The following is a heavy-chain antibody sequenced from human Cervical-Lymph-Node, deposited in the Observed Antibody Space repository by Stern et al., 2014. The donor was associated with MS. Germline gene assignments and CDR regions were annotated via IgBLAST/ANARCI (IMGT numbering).Heavy chain of an antibody. Sequence: QVQLVQSGAEVRKPGASVKVSCKASGYSFTTYYMHWVRQAPGQGLEWMGIINTSSGVTSYAQKFQGRVTLTRDTSTSTVHMDLSSPRSEDTAVYYCARGESTLTGYLRVYNWLAPWGQGTRVPVSS. CDR1: GYSFTTYY. D-gene: IGHD3-9*01. J-gene: IGHJ5*02. CDR3: ARGESTLTGYLRVYNWLAP. V-gene: IGHV1-46*01. CDR2: INTSSGVT.